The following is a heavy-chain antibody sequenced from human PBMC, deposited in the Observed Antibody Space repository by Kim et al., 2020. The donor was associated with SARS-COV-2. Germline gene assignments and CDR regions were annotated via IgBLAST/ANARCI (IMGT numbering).Heavy chain of an antibody. J-gene: IGHJ4*02. CDR3: AKDAGVGSYSRADY. Sequence: ADSVKGRFTISRDNSKNTLYLQMSSLTAEDTAVYFCAKDAGVGSYSRADYWGQGTLVTVSS. D-gene: IGHD1-26*01. V-gene: IGHV3-23*01.